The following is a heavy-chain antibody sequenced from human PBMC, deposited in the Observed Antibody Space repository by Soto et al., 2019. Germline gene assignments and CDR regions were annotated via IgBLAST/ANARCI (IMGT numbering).Heavy chain of an antibody. V-gene: IGHV3-7*01. CDR3: AAWDSSNNP. CDR1: GFSFSNFW. Sequence: HLVQSGGGLVQPGGSLRLSCVASGFSFSNFWMNWVRQTPGRGLEWVANINPDGSAQTYVDSVKGRFTVSRDNGKNSLYLQMNSLGGEDTAGYLCAAWDSSNNPWGQGPLVTVSS. J-gene: IGHJ5*02. CDR2: INPDGSAQ. D-gene: IGHD1-26*01.